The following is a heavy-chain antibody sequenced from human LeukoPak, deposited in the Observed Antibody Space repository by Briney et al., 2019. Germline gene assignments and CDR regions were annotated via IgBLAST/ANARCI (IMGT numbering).Heavy chain of an antibody. CDR3: ATAPAGWLVPFDY. J-gene: IGHJ4*02. D-gene: IGHD6-19*01. CDR2: INPNSGGT. Sequence: GASVKVSCKASGYTFTGYYMHWVRQAPGQGLEWMGWINPNSGGTNYAQKFQGRATMTRDTSISTAYMELSRLRSDDTAVYYCATAPAGWLVPFDYWGQGTLVTVSS. V-gene: IGHV1-2*02. CDR1: GYTFTGYY.